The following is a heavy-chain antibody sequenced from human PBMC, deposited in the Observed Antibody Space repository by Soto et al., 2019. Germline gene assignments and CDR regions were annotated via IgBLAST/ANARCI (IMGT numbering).Heavy chain of an antibody. D-gene: IGHD2-15*01. CDR1: GFTFSTYA. Sequence: GGSLRLSCADSGFTFSTYAMHWVRQAPGKRLEWVALISYDGSKRYYADSVKGRFTISRDNSKNTLYLQMNSLRAEDTAVYYCARDRYCSGGSCYNYYGMDAWGQGTTVTVSS. J-gene: IGHJ6*02. CDR3: ARDRYCSGGSCYNYYGMDA. V-gene: IGHV3-30*04. CDR2: ISYDGSKR.